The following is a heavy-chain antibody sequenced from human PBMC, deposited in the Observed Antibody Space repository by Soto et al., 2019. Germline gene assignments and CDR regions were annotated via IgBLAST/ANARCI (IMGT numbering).Heavy chain of an antibody. CDR2: ISSSSTNI. Sequence: EVQLVESGGGLVQPGGSLRLSCAASGFTISGNAMNWVRQAPGRGREWVSYISSSSTNIHYADSVRGRFTISRDNAKNSLYLQMNSLRDEDTAVYRCARDLSWGSKWYYYMDVWGKGTTVTVSS. J-gene: IGHJ6*03. CDR3: ARDLSWGSKWYYYMDV. D-gene: IGHD3-16*01. V-gene: IGHV3-48*02. CDR1: GFTISGNA.